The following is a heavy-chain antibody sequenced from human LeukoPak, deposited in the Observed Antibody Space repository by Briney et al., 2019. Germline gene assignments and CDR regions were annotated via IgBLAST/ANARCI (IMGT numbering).Heavy chain of an antibody. CDR2: ISSSGSTI. CDR1: RFTFSSYE. D-gene: IGHD3-22*01. Sequence: GGSLRLSCAASRFTFSSYEMNWVRQAPGKGLEWASYISSSGSTIYYADSVKGRFTISRDNAKNSLYLQMNSLRAEDTAVYYCAAGLDYYDSSGFDYWGQGTLVTVSS. CDR3: AAGLDYYDSSGFDY. J-gene: IGHJ4*02. V-gene: IGHV3-48*03.